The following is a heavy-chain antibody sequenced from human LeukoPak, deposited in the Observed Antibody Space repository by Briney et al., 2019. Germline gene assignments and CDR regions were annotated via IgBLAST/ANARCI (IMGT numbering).Heavy chain of an antibody. Sequence: GGSLRLSCAASGFTFSSYSMNWVRQAPGKGLEWVSSISSSSSYIYYADSVKGRFTISRDNAKNSLYLQMNSLRGEDTAVYYCARLADYDSSGYFDYWGQGTLVTVSS. J-gene: IGHJ4*02. CDR2: ISSSSSYI. CDR1: GFTFSSYS. D-gene: IGHD3-22*01. V-gene: IGHV3-21*01. CDR3: ARLADYDSSGYFDY.